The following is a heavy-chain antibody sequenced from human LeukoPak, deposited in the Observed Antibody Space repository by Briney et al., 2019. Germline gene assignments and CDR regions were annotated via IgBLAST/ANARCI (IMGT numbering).Heavy chain of an antibody. V-gene: IGHV4-59*08. CDR3: AKYVSTGWFDP. D-gene: IGHD5/OR15-5a*01. CDR2: IYYSGST. Sequence: SETLSLTCTVSGGSISSYYWSWIRQPPGKGLEWIGYIYYSGSTNYNPSLKSRVTISVDTSENQFSLKLTSVTAADTAVYYCAKYVSTGWFDPWGQGTLVTVSS. J-gene: IGHJ5*02. CDR1: GGSISSYY.